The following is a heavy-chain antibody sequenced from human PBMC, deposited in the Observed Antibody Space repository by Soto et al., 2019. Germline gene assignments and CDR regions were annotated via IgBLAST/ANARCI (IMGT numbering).Heavy chain of an antibody. CDR2: ISSSSSYI. Sequence: SMNWVRQAPGKGLEWVSSISSSSSYIYYADSVKGRFTISRDNAKNSLYLQMNSLRAEDTAVYYCARPSITIFGVVPYYMDVWGKGTTVTVSS. D-gene: IGHD3-3*01. CDR3: ARPSITIFGVVPYYMDV. CDR1: S. J-gene: IGHJ6*03. V-gene: IGHV3-21*01.